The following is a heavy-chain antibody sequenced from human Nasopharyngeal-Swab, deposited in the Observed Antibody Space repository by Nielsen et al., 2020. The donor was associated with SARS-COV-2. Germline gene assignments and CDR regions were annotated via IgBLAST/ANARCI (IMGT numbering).Heavy chain of an antibody. CDR2: IRSIADNYQT. D-gene: IGHD4-23*01. CDR3: KGGDSGGFGS. CDR1: GVTFSVSN. J-gene: IGHJ5*02. V-gene: IGHV3-73*01. Sequence: GESLKISCAVSGVTFSVSNIHWVRQASGKGLEWIARIRSIADNYQTAYAASVKGRFTISRDDSNNGAFLQMNSLNIEDTAVYYCKGGDSGGFGSWGQGTLVTVSS.